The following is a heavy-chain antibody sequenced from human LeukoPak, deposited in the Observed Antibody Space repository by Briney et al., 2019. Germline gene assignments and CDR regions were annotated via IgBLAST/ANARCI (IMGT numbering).Heavy chain of an antibody. V-gene: IGHV4-39*07. CDR2: IYNSESS. Sequence: SETLSLTCNVSGGSISSRSYYWGWVRQPPGKGPEWIGSIYNSESSYSNPSLRSRVTISLDTTKNQFSLNLSSVTAADTAFYYRARDRLSLGAFDIWGQGTMVTVSS. CDR3: ARDRLSLGAFDI. J-gene: IGHJ3*02. CDR1: GGSISSRSYY. D-gene: IGHD7-27*01.